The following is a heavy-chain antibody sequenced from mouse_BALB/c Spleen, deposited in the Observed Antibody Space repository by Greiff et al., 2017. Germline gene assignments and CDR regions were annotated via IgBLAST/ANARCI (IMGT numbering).Heavy chain of an antibody. V-gene: IGHV1S127*01. CDR1: GYTFTSYW. Sequence: QVQLKQPGAELVKPGASVKMSCKASGYTFTSYWMHWVKQRPGQGLEWIGVIDPSDSYTSYNQKFKGKATLTVDTSSSTAYMQLSSLTSEDSAVYYCTTIYYGNYGGAMDYWGQGTSVTVSS. CDR2: IDPSDSYT. J-gene: IGHJ4*01. D-gene: IGHD2-1*01. CDR3: TTIYYGNYGGAMDY.